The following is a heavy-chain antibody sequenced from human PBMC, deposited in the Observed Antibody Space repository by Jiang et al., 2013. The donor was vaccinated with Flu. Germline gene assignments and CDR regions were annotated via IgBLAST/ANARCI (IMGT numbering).Heavy chain of an antibody. J-gene: IGHJ4*02. V-gene: IGHV3-30*03. Sequence: QLLESGGGVVQPGRSLRLSCAAYGFSFGDYAMHWVRQAPGKGLEWVAFISYDGSRQSYPDSVKGRFTISRDQSKSTLYLEMNSLRAEDTAVYYCARERRGYYAEYWGQG. CDR2: ISYDGSRQ. CDR1: GFSFGDYA. D-gene: IGHD3-16*01. CDR3: ARERRGYYAEY.